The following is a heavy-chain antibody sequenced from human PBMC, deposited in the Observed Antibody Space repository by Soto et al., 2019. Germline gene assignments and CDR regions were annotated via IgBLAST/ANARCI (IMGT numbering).Heavy chain of an antibody. Sequence: ASVKVSCKASGGTFSSYTISWVRQAPGQGLEWMGRIIPILGIANYAQKFQGRVTITADKSTSTAYMELSSLRSEDTAVYYCASGDRTGTTWSRYYYYMDVWGKGTTVTVSS. CDR3: ASGDRTGTTWSRYYYYMDV. V-gene: IGHV1-69*02. CDR2: IIPILGIA. D-gene: IGHD1-7*01. J-gene: IGHJ6*03. CDR1: GGTFSSYT.